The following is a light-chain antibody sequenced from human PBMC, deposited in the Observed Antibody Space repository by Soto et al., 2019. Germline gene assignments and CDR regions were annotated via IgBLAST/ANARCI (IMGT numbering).Light chain of an antibody. CDR3: QQYGSSLYT. CDR1: QSVSSSY. CDR2: GAS. J-gene: IGKJ2*01. V-gene: IGKV3-20*01. Sequence: EIVLTQSPGTLSLSPGERATLSCRASQSVSSSYLAWYQQKPGQAPRLLIYGASSRVTGIPDRFSGSGSGTDCTLTISRLQPEDFAVYYGQQYGSSLYTFGQGTKLEIK.